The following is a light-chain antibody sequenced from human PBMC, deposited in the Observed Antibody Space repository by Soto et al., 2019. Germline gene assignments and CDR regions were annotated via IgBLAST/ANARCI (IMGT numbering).Light chain of an antibody. CDR2: AAS. CDR1: QRISTY. Sequence: DIQMTQSPSSLSASVGDRVTITCRASQRISTYLNWYQQEPGKAPKLLIYAASRLQRGVPSRFSGSGSGTDFPLTISSLQPEDFATDYCQQRHRRPYTFGQGTKLELK. V-gene: IGKV1-39*01. CDR3: QQRHRRPYT. J-gene: IGKJ2*01.